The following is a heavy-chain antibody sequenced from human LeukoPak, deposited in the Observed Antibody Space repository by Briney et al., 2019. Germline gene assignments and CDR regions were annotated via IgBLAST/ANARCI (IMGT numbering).Heavy chain of an antibody. CDR1: GFTFDDYG. J-gene: IGHJ4*02. CDR3: ARRGTSSSWAHFDY. V-gene: IGHV3-7*05. CDR2: IKQDGSEK. D-gene: IGHD6-13*01. Sequence: PGGSLRLSCAASGFTFDDYGMSWVRQAPGKGLEWVAKIKQDGSEKYYVDSVKGRFTISRDNAKNSLYLQMNSLGAEDTAVYYCARRGTSSSWAHFDYWGQGTLVTVSS.